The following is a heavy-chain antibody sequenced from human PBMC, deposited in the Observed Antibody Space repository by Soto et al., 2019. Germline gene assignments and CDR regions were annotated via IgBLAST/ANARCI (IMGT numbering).Heavy chain of an antibody. D-gene: IGHD6-13*01. Sequence: GASVKVSCKASGGTFSSYAISWVRRAPGQGLEWMGGIIPIFGTANYAQKFQGRVTITADESTSTAYMELSSLRSEDTAVYYCARSLLAAAGTDNYYYYGMDVWGQGTTVTVSS. CDR1: GGTFSSYA. CDR2: IIPIFGTA. V-gene: IGHV1-69*13. J-gene: IGHJ6*02. CDR3: ARSLLAAAGTDNYYYYGMDV.